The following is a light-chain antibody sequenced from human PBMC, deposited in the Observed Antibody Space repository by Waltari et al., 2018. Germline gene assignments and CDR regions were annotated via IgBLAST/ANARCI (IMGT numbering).Light chain of an antibody. CDR3: QKYDRLPAT. J-gene: IGKJ1*01. CDR2: GAS. CDR1: QSVSRF. Sequence: IRLTQAPSTVSLSPGERGTLSCRASQSVSRFLAWYQQKPGQAPRPLIYGASTRATGIPDRFSGSGSGTDFSLTISRLEPEDFAVYYCQKYDRLPATFGQGTKVEIK. V-gene: IGKV3-20*01.